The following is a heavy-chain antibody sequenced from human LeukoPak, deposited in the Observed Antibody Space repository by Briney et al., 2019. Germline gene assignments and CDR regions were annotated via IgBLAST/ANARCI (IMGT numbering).Heavy chain of an antibody. CDR1: GYTFTSYA. CDR3: ARDEGIMTTVTTGFVY. V-gene: IGHV7-4-1*02. D-gene: IGHD4-17*01. J-gene: IGHJ4*02. CDR2: INTNTGNP. Sequence: ASVKVSCKASGYTFTSYAMNWVRQAPGQGLEWMEWINTNTGNPTYAQGFTGRLVFSLDTSVSTAYLQISSLKAEDTAVYYCARDEGIMTTVTTGFVYWGQGTLVTVSS.